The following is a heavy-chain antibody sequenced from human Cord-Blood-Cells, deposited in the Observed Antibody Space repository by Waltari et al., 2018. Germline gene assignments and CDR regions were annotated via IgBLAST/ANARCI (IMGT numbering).Heavy chain of an antibody. J-gene: IGHJ3*02. V-gene: IGHV1-2*04. D-gene: IGHD7-27*01. CDR3: ARAAVPGDAFDI. Sequence: QVQLVQSGAEVKKPGASGRVSCKASGYTFPGYYMHWVRQAPGQGLEWMGWINPNSGGTNYAQKFQGWVTMTRDTSISTAYMELSRLRSDDTAVYYCARAAVPGDAFDIWGQGTMVTVSS. CDR2: INPNSGGT. CDR1: GYTFPGYY.